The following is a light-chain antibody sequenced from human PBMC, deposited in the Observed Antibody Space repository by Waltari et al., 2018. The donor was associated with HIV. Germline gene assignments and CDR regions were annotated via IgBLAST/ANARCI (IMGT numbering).Light chain of an antibody. CDR2: EAS. V-gene: IGKV1-5*03. Sequence: DIQMTQSPSTLSASVGDRVTITCRASESTSRWLAWYRQRPGKAPNLLIYEASISQSGVPSRFSGSGSGTEFTLTISSLQPDDFATYYCQQYKSYSRTFGQGTRVEIK. CDR1: ESTSRW. J-gene: IGKJ1*01. CDR3: QQYKSYSRT.